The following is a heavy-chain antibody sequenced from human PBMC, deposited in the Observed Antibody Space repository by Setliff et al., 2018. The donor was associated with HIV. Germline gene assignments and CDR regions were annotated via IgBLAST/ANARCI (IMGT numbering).Heavy chain of an antibody. CDR3: ARSITTAGTVFDY. D-gene: IGHD6-13*01. CDR1: GDSVSNYSAA. J-gene: IGHJ4*02. CDR2: TFHRSKWYS. Sequence: TLSLTCAISGDSVSNYSAAWNWIRQSPSRGLEWLGRTFHRSKWYSDYAESVRSRITINPDTSKNQLSLQLHSVTPEDTAVYYCARSITTAGTVFDYWGQGTLVTV. V-gene: IGHV6-1*01.